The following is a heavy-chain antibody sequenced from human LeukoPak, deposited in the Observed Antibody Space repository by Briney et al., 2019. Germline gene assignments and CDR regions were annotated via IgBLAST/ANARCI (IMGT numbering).Heavy chain of an antibody. Sequence: GASVKVSCKASGGTFSSYAISWVRQAPGQGLERMGGIIPIFGTANYAQKFQGRVTITADESTSTAYMELSSLRSEDTAVYYCARSRRGVDYYYYMDVWGKGTTVTVSS. J-gene: IGHJ6*03. D-gene: IGHD3-10*01. CDR1: GGTFSSYA. CDR2: IIPIFGTA. CDR3: ARSRRGVDYYYYMDV. V-gene: IGHV1-69*13.